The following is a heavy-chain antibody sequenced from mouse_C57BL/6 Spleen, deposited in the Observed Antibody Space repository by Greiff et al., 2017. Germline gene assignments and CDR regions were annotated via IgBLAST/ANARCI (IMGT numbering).Heavy chain of an antibody. J-gene: IGHJ3*01. CDR1: GYTFTDYN. CDR3: ARKVGVYDYPFAY. Sequence: VQLQQSGPELVKPGASVKIPCKASGYTFTDYNMDWVKQSHGKSLEWIGDINPNNGGTIYNQKLKGKATLAVDKSSSTAYMELRSLTSEDTAVYYCARKVGVYDYPFAYWGQGTLVTVSA. CDR2: INPNNGGT. D-gene: IGHD2-4*01. V-gene: IGHV1-18*01.